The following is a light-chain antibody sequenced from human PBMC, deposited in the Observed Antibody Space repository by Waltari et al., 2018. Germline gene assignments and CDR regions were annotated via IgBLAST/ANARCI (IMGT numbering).Light chain of an antibody. CDR3: AAWDDNLTGPL. CDR1: SSNIGGNF. V-gene: IGLV1-47*01. J-gene: IGLJ3*02. Sequence: SVLTQPPSASGTPGQTVTIPCSGSSSNIGGNFVYWYQQLPGMAPQLLIYKNNQRPSGVPDRFSGSKSGTSASLAISVLRSDDEAEYYCAAWDDNLTGPLFGGGTKVTVL. CDR2: KNN.